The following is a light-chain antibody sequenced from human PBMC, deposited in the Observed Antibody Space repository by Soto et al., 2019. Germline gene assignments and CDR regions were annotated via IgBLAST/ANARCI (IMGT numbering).Light chain of an antibody. V-gene: IGLV2-14*03. CDR2: DVS. Sequence: QSALTQPASVSGSPGQSIAISCTGSSSDVGGYKYVSWYQQHPGKAPKLMIYDVSKRPLVVSDRFSGSKSGNTASLTISGLQSEDEADYYCSSYTSINSYVFGTGTKVTVL. J-gene: IGLJ1*01. CDR3: SSYTSINSYV. CDR1: SSDVGGYKY.